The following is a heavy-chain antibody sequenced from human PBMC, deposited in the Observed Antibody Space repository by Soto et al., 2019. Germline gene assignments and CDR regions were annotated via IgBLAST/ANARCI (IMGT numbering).Heavy chain of an antibody. J-gene: IGHJ5*02. CDR1: GGSISSYY. V-gene: IGHV4-59*08. CDR3: ASYYPENWFDP. Sequence: SETLSLTCTVSGGSISSYYWSWIRQPPGKGLEWIGYIYYSGSTNYNPSLKSRVTISVDTSKNQFSLKLSSVTAADTAVYYCASYYPENWFDPWGQGTLVTVSS. D-gene: IGHD3-10*01. CDR2: IYYSGST.